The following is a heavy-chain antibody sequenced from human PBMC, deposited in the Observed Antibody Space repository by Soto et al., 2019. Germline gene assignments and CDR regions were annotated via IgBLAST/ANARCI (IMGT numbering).Heavy chain of an antibody. CDR1: GDYIHVGGYY. Sequence: QVQLQESGPGLVKPSQTLSLTCSVSGDYIHVGGYYWTWIRQRPGKGLEWMGYIYYTGKTYYNPSLDSRLTMSVDRSKNPSSLRLTSVTAADTAVYFCGRDLTSNANCIDPWGQGTLVTVSS. CDR3: GRDLTSNANCIDP. V-gene: IGHV4-30-4*01. CDR2: IYYTGKT. J-gene: IGHJ5*02. D-gene: IGHD2-2*01.